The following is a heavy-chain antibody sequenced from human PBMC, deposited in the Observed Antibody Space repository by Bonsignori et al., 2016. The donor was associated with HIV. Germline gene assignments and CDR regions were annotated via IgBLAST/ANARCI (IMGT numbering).Heavy chain of an antibody. Sequence: GGSLRLSCTASGFTFGDYAMSWVRQAPGKGLEWVGFIRSKAYGGTTEYAASVKGRFTISRDDSKSIAYLQMNSLKTEDTAVYYCTRDGDIVVVPAAFPYYMDVWGKGTTVTVSS. V-gene: IGHV3-49*04. J-gene: IGHJ6*03. D-gene: IGHD2-2*01. CDR1: GFTFGDYA. CDR3: TRDGDIVVVPAAFPYYMDV. CDR2: IRSKAYGGTT.